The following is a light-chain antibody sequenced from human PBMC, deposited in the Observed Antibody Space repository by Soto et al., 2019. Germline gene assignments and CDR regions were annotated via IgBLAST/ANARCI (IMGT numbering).Light chain of an antibody. CDR2: GAS. CDR1: QSVISTY. Sequence: EVVLTQSPGTLSLSPGERATLSCRASQSVISTYLAWYQQKPGQAPRLLIYGASSRADGVPARVSGSGSGTDFTLTISGLEPDDCAIYYCQQYGPSQYTFGQGTKLEVK. CDR3: QQYGPSQYT. J-gene: IGKJ2*01. V-gene: IGKV3-20*01.